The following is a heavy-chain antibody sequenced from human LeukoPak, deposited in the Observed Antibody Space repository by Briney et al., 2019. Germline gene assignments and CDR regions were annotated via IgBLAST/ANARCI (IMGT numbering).Heavy chain of an antibody. D-gene: IGHD6-19*01. J-gene: IGHJ4*02. CDR1: GFTLNKYV. V-gene: IGHV3-23*01. Sequence: GGSLRLSCAASGFTLNKYVMSWVRQAPGKGLEWVSAMGGGGTTYYADYVKGRFTISRDTSKNTLYLQMNSLRAEDTAIYYCAKAGRPQAVAGWIDYWGQGTLVTVSS. CDR2: MGGGGTT. CDR3: AKAGRPQAVAGWIDY.